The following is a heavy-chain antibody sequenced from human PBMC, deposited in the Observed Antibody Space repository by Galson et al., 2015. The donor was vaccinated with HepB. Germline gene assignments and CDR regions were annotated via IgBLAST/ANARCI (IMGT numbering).Heavy chain of an antibody. D-gene: IGHD2-8*02. V-gene: IGHV1-8*01. CDR3: ARASRSRHRTGGATAYYYYYYMDV. CDR1: GYTFTSYD. Sequence: SVKVSCKASGYTFTSYDINWVRQATGQGLEWMGWMNPNSGNTGYAQKFQGRVTMTRNTSISTAYMELSSLRSEDTAVYYCARASRSRHRTGGATAYYYYYYMDVWGKGTTITVSS. CDR2: MNPNSGNT. J-gene: IGHJ6*03.